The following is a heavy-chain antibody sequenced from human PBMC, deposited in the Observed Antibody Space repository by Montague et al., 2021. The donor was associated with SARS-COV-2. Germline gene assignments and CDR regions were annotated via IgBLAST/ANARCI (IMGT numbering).Heavy chain of an antibody. Sequence: TLSLTCAVSGGSISSGTYSWSWIRQPPGKGLEWIVYIYHSGDTYYNPSLKSRVTISVDRSKNQFSLRPSSVTAADTAVYYCARGGGYSDLHYFDYWGQGTLVTVSS. V-gene: IGHV4-30-2*01. CDR3: ARGGGYSDLHYFDY. CDR2: IYHSGDT. D-gene: IGHD4-17*01. CDR1: GGSISSGTYS. J-gene: IGHJ4*02.